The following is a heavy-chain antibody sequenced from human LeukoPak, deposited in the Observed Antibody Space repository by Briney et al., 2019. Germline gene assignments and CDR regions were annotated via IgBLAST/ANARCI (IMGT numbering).Heavy chain of an antibody. Sequence: SETLSLTCTVSGGSIGIQYWRCIRQPPGGGLDWVGYIHYSASTNYNPSLKSRVTISVDTSKNQFFLKLSSVTAADTAVYYCARVGFRTAFDIWGQGTMGTVSS. V-gene: IGHV4-59*11. CDR3: ARVGFRTAFDI. J-gene: IGHJ3*02. CDR1: GGSIGIQY. D-gene: IGHD3-10*01. CDR2: IHYSAST.